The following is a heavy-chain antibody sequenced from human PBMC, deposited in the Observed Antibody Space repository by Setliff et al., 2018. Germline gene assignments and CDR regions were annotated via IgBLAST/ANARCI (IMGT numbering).Heavy chain of an antibody. CDR1: GGSISSYY. J-gene: IGHJ6*03. CDR2: IYFSGST. CDR3: ARGYHYYYMDV. D-gene: IGHD3-16*02. V-gene: IGHV4-59*01. Sequence: PSATLSLTCTVSGGSISSYYWSWVRQPPGKGLEWIGYIYFSGSTDYNPALKSRVTISVDTSKNQFSLNLSSVTAADTAVYYCARGYHYYYMDVWGKGTTVTVSS.